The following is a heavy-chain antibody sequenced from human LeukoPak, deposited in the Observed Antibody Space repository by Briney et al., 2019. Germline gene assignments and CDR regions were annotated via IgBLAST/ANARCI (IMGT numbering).Heavy chain of an antibody. V-gene: IGHV3-21*04. CDR1: GFTFSSYS. J-gene: IGHJ4*02. CDR2: ISSSSSYI. CDR3: AKGDSSSWPLGYFDY. D-gene: IGHD6-13*01. Sequence: GGSLRLSCAASGFTFSSYSMNWVRQAPGKGLEWVSSISSSSSYIYYADSVKGRFTISRDNAKNSLYLQMNSLRAEDTALYYCAKGDSSSWPLGYFDYWGQGTLVTVSS.